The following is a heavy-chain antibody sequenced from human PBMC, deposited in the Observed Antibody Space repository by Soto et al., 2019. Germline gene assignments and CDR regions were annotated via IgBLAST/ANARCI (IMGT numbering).Heavy chain of an antibody. J-gene: IGHJ4*02. CDR2: IIPIFGTA. Sequence: QVQLVQSGAEVKKPGSSVKVSCKASGGTFSSYAISWVRQAPGQGLEWMGGIIPIFGTANYAQKFQGRVTITVDESTSTAYMERSSLRSEDTAVYYCARESRYCSGGSCYFLPGIDYWGQGTLVTVSS. D-gene: IGHD2-15*01. CDR1: GGTFSSYA. CDR3: ARESRYCSGGSCYFLPGIDY. V-gene: IGHV1-69*12.